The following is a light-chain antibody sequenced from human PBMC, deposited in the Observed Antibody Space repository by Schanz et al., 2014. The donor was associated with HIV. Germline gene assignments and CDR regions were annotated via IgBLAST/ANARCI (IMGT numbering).Light chain of an antibody. V-gene: IGLV1-51*01. J-gene: IGLJ2*01. Sequence: QSVLTQPPSVSGAPGQTVTISCTGSSSNIGAGYDVHWYQQLPGTAPKLLIYDNGRRASGIPDRFSASKSGTSASLDITGLQTGDEGAYYCGACDSSLSGGLFGRGTKLTVL. CDR2: DNG. CDR3: GACDSSLSGGL. CDR1: SSNIGAGYD.